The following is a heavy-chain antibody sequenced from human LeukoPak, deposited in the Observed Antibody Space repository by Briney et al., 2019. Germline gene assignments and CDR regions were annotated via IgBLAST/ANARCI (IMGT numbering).Heavy chain of an antibody. D-gene: IGHD3-10*01. CDR3: ARERLHSGYYMDV. CDR2: IYTSGST. Sequence: SETLSLTCTVSGGSISSYYWSWIRQPAGKGLEWIGRIYTSGSTNYNPSLKSRVTMSVDTSKNQFSLRLSSVTAADTAVYYCARERLHSGYYMDVWGKGTTVTVSS. V-gene: IGHV4-4*07. CDR1: GGSISSYY. J-gene: IGHJ6*03.